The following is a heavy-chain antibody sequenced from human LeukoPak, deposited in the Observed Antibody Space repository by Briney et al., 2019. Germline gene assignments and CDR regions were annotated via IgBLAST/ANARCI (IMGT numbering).Heavy chain of an antibody. Sequence: ASVKVSCKASGYTFTSYDINWVRPATGQGREGMGWMNPNSGNTGYAQKFQGSVTMTRNTSISTAYMELSSLRSEDTAVYYCARVGQQLDFDYWGQGTLVTVSS. D-gene: IGHD6-13*01. J-gene: IGHJ4*02. CDR3: ARVGQQLDFDY. CDR1: GYTFTSYD. CDR2: MNPNSGNT. V-gene: IGHV1-8*01.